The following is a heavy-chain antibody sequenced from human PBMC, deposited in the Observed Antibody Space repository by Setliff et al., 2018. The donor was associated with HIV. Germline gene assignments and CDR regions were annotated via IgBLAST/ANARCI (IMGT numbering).Heavy chain of an antibody. D-gene: IGHD6-6*01. Sequence: PGASLKISCKGSGYNFANYWIAWVRQMPGKGLEWMGILYPDDSDTRYSPSFQGQVTMSVDKTMRTAYLQWNSLKASDTALYYCARGSSSTNYYYYGLDVWGQGTTVTSP. CDR3: ARGSSSTNYYYYGLDV. CDR2: LYPDDSDT. J-gene: IGHJ6*02. V-gene: IGHV5-51*01. CDR1: GYNFANYW.